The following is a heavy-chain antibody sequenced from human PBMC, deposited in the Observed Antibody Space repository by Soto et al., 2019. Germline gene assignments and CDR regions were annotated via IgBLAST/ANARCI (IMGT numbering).Heavy chain of an antibody. Sequence: QVQLVQSGAEVKKPGASVKVSCKASGYTFTSYDINWVRQATGQGLEWMGWMNPNSGNTGYAQKCQGRGTMTRNTSMSTAYRELSSLGSEDTAVYYCARERSYGMGVWGQGTTVTVSS. J-gene: IGHJ6*02. CDR2: MNPNSGNT. V-gene: IGHV1-8*01. CDR3: ARERSYGMGV. CDR1: GYTFTSYD.